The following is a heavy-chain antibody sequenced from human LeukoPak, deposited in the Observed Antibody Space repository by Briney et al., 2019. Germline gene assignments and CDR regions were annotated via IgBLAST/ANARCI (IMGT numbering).Heavy chain of an antibody. J-gene: IGHJ4*02. V-gene: IGHV3-33*01. CDR3: ARDRREDYTPDY. CDR1: GFTFSSYG. D-gene: IGHD5-24*01. CDR2: IWYDGSNK. Sequence: PGGSLRLSCAASGFTFSSYGMHWVRQAPGKGLEWVAVIWYDGSNKYYAASVKGRFTISRDNSKNTLYPQMNSLRAEDTAVYYCARDRREDYTPDYWGQGTLVTVSS.